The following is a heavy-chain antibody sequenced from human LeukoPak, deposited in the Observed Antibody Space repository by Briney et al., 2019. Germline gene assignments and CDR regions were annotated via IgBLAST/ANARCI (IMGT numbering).Heavy chain of an antibody. Sequence: SETLSLTCTVSGVSISSYYWSWIRQPPGKGLEWIGYIYDSGSTNYNPSLKSRVTISVDTSKNQFSLKMSSVTAADTAVYYCARRAEAMVHFDYWGQGTLVTVSS. CDR3: ARRAEAMVHFDY. J-gene: IGHJ4*02. V-gene: IGHV4-59*01. D-gene: IGHD5-18*01. CDR1: GVSISSYY. CDR2: IYDSGST.